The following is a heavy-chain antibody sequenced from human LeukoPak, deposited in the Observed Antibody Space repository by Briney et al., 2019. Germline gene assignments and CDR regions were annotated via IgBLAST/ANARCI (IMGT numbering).Heavy chain of an antibody. V-gene: IGHV3-23*01. J-gene: IGHJ4*02. D-gene: IGHD4-23*01. CDR3: ARGLRWRDY. CDR2: IAGSCGST. Sequence: PGGSLRLACAASGFAFSNYALSWVRQAPGKELGWVSSIAGSCGSTYYADSVKGRFTISRDNSKNTLYLQMNSLQADDTAVYYCARGLRWRDYWGQGTLVTVSS. CDR1: GFAFSNYA.